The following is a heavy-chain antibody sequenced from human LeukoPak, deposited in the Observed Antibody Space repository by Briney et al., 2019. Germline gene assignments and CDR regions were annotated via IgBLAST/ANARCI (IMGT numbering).Heavy chain of an antibody. CDR3: VRIQPWYYFDY. V-gene: IGHV3-53*01. CDR1: GFTVSSKY. Sequence: GGSLRLSCAASGFTVSSKYMGWVRQAPGKGLEWVSLIYSGGSTYYADSVKGRFTISRDNSKNTLHLQMNSLRAEDTAVYYCVRIQPWYYFDYWGQGTLVTVSS. CDR2: IYSGGST. D-gene: IGHD5-18*01. J-gene: IGHJ4*02.